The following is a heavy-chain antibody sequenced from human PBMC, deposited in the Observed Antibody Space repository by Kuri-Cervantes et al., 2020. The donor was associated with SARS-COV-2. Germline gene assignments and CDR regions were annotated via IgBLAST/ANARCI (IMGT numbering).Heavy chain of an antibody. D-gene: IGHD2-15*01. Sequence: SETLSLTGTVSGGSVSSGSYYWSWIRQPPGKGLEWIGYIYYSGSTNYNPSLKSRVTISVDTSKNQFSLKLSSVTAADTAVYYCARGQGYCSGGSCYFRWFDPWGQGTLVTVSS. CDR2: IYYSGST. J-gene: IGHJ5*02. CDR3: ARGQGYCSGGSCYFRWFDP. V-gene: IGHV4-61*01. CDR1: GGSVSSGSYY.